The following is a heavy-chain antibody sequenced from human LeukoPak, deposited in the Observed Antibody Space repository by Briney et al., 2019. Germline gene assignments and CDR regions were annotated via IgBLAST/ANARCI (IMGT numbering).Heavy chain of an antibody. D-gene: IGHD3-9*01. CDR2: ISGSGAFT. V-gene: IGHV3-23*01. CDR1: GFTFSSYA. Sequence: PGGSLRLSCAASGFTFSSYAMSWVRQAPGKGLEWVSGISGSGAFTYYADSVKGRFTISRDNSKNTLYLQMNSLRAEDTAVYYCAKDSWNTYYDILTGAPHAFDIWGQGTMVTVSS. CDR3: AKDSWNTYYDILTGAPHAFDI. J-gene: IGHJ3*02.